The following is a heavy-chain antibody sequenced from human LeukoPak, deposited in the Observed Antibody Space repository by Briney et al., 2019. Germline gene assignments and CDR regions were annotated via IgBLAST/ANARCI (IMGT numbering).Heavy chain of an antibody. V-gene: IGHV4-59*08. CDR1: GGSISSYY. CDR2: IYYSGST. CDR3: ARRVGIAAPFDY. J-gene: IGHJ4*02. Sequence: SETLSLTCTVSGGSISSYYWSWIRQPPGKGLEWIGYIYYSGSTNYNPSLESRVTISVDTSKNQFSLKLSSVTAADTAVYYCARRVGIAAPFDYWGQGTLVTVSS. D-gene: IGHD6-13*01.